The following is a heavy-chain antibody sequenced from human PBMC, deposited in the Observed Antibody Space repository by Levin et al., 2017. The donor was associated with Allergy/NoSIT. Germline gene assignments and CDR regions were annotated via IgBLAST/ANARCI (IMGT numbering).Heavy chain of an antibody. D-gene: IGHD1-26*01. CDR3: AKGAQWEPRNDYYYGMDV. CDR1: GFTFSSYG. CDR2: ISYDGSNK. V-gene: IGHV3-30*18. J-gene: IGHJ6*02. Sequence: SCAASGFTFSSYGMHWVRQAPGKGLEWVAVISYDGSNKYYADSVKGRFTISRDNSKNTLYLQMNSLRAEDTAVYYCAKGAQWEPRNDYYYGMDVWGQGTTVTVSS.